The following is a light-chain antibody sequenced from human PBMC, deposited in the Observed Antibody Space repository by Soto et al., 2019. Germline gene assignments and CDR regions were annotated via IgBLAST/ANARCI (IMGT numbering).Light chain of an antibody. J-gene: IGKJ5*01. V-gene: IGKV3-11*01. CDR1: QSVSSS. CDR3: QQCSNWPLIT. CDR2: DVS. Sequence: EIVLTQSPATLSLSPGERATLSCRASQSVSSSLAWYQQKPGQAPRLLIYDVSNRATGIPARFSGSGSGTDFTLTISSLEPEDFAFYYCQQCSNWPLITFGQGTRLEIK.